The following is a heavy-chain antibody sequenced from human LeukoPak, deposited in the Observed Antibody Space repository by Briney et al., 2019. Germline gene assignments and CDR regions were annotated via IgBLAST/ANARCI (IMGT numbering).Heavy chain of an antibody. Sequence: SETLSLTCTVSGGSISSYYWSWIRQPPGKGLEWIGSSYYSGSTYYNPSLKSRVTISVDTSKNQFSLKLSSVTAADTAVYYCARPRWLFLFDAFDIWGQGTMVTVSS. D-gene: IGHD4-23*01. CDR3: ARPRWLFLFDAFDI. J-gene: IGHJ3*02. CDR1: GGSISSYY. CDR2: SYYSGST. V-gene: IGHV4-59*05.